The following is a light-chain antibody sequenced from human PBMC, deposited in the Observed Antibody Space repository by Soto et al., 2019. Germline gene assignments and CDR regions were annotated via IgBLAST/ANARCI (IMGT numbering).Light chain of an antibody. J-gene: IGKJ2*01. CDR1: QSVSSSY. V-gene: IGKV3-20*01. Sequence: EIVLTQSPGTLSLSPGERATLSCRTSQSVSSSYLAWYQQKPGQAPRLLIYGASSRATGIPDRFSGSGSGADLTLSISRLEPEEFAVYYCQQYGSSPKYTFGQGTKLAI. CDR2: GAS. CDR3: QQYGSSPKYT.